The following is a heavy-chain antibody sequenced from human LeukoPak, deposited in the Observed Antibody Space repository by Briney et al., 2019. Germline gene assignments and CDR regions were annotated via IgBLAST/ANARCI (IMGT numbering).Heavy chain of an antibody. CDR2: IYYSGST. CDR1: GGSISRSTYY. D-gene: IGHD3-22*01. J-gene: IGHJ3*02. V-gene: IGHV4-39*01. CDR3: ARHDSSGPYNAFDI. Sequence: TSESLSFTCTVSGGSISRSTYYWGWIRQPPGKGLEWIGSIYYSGSTYYNPSLKSRVTISVHTSKNQFSLKLSSVTAADTAVYYCARHDSSGPYNAFDIWGQGTMITVSS.